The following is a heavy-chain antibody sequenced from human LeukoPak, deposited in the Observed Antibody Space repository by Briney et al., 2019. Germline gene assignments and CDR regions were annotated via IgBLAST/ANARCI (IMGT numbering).Heavy chain of an antibody. CDR1: GITLSNYG. CDR2: ISGSAGGT. CDR3: AIDPGIAAAITTNYYYYMDV. J-gene: IGHJ6*03. V-gene: IGHV3-23*01. Sequence: PGGSLRLSCAVSGITLSNYGMSWVRQAPGKGLEWVAGISGSAGGTNYADSVKGRFTISRDNSKNTLYLQMNSLRAEDTAVYYCAIDPGIAAAITTNYYYYMDVWGKGTTVTVSS. D-gene: IGHD6-13*01.